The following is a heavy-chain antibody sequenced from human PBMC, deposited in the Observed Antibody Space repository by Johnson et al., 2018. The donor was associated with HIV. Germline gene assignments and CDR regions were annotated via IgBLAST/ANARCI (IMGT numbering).Heavy chain of an antibody. D-gene: IGHD4-17*01. J-gene: IGHJ3*02. Sequence: VQLVESGGGVVQPGGSLRLSCAASGFTVSSNYMSWVRQAPGKGLEWVSVIYSGGSTYYADSVKGRFTISRDNSKNTLYLQMNSLRAEDTAVYYCAKAYGDYPYDAFDIWGQGTMVTVSS. CDR3: AKAYGDYPYDAFDI. CDR2: IYSGGST. CDR1: GFTVSSNY. V-gene: IGHV3-66*01.